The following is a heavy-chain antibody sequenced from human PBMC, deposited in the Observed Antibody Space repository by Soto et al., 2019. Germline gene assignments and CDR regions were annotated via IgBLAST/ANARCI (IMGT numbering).Heavy chain of an antibody. V-gene: IGHV1-18*01. J-gene: IGHJ4*02. CDR1: GYTFTSYG. CDR3: ARDAAIGMNDY. Sequence: QVQLVQSGSEVKKPGASVKVSCKASGYTFTSYGISWVRQAPGQGLEWMGWISAYNGNTKYAQNLQGRVTMTTDTSTSPAYMELRSLRSYDTAVYYCARDAAIGMNDYWGQGTLVTVSS. D-gene: IGHD1-20*01. CDR2: ISAYNGNT.